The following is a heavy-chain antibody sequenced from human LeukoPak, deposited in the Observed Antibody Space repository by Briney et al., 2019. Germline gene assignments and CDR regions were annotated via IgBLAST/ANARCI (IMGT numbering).Heavy chain of an antibody. CDR2: INPNSGGT. Sequence: GASVKVSCKATGYTFTGYYMHWVRQAPGQGLEWMGWINPNSGGTNYAQKFQGRVTMTRDTSISTAYMELSRLRSDDTAVYYCARDRPVGDGYNSESTDAFDIWGQGTMVTVSS. V-gene: IGHV1-2*02. CDR3: ARDRPVGDGYNSESTDAFDI. CDR1: GYTFTGYY. J-gene: IGHJ3*02. D-gene: IGHD5-24*01.